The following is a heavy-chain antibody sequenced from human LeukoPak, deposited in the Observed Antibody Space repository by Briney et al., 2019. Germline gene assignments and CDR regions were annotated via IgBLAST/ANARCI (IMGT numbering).Heavy chain of an antibody. CDR2: ISWNSGSI. CDR3: AKGAYQLLGAEYFEH. Sequence: GGSLRLSCGASGFTFDDYAMHWVRQAPGKGLEWVSGISWNSGSIGYADSVKGRFTISRDNAKNSLYLQMNSLRAEDMALYYCAKGAYQLLGAEYFEHWGQGTLVTVSS. V-gene: IGHV3-9*03. J-gene: IGHJ1*01. CDR1: GFTFDDYA. D-gene: IGHD2-2*01.